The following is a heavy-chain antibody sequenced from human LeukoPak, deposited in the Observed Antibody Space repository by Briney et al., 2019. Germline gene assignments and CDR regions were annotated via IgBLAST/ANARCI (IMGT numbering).Heavy chain of an antibody. CDR1: GFTFDDYA. Sequence: GGSLRLSCAASGFTFDDYAMHWVRQAPGKGLEWVSGISGSGGSTYYADSVKGRFTISRDNSKNTLYLQMNSLRAEDTAVYYCAKETIVVVPPDYWGQGTLVTVSS. J-gene: IGHJ4*02. CDR2: ISGSGGST. D-gene: IGHD3-22*01. V-gene: IGHV3-23*01. CDR3: AKETIVVVPPDY.